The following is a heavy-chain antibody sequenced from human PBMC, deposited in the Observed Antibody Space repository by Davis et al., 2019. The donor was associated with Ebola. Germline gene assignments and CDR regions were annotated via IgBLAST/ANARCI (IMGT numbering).Heavy chain of an antibody. J-gene: IGHJ4*02. Sequence: GESLKISCRGSRYSFSNSWIGWVRQMPGKGLEWMGIIYPDDSDTRYSPSFQGQVTISADKSISTAYLQWSSLKASDTAIYYCARQKSLYDGSGFDFWGPGTLVTVSS. D-gene: IGHD3-22*01. CDR3: ARQKSLYDGSGFDF. V-gene: IGHV5-51*01. CDR1: RYSFSNSW. CDR2: IYPDDSDT.